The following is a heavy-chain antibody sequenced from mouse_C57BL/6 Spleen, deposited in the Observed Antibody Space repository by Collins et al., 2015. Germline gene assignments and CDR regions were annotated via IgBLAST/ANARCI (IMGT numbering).Heavy chain of an antibody. V-gene: IGHV9-3*01. CDR3: ARQLRLHYFDY. Sequence: QIQLVQSGPELKKPGETVKISCKASGYTFTTYGMSWVKQAPGKGLKWMGWINTYSGVPTYADDFKGRFAFSLETSASTAYLQINSLKNEDTATYFCARQLRLHYFDYWGQGTTLTVSS. CDR2: INTYSGVP. J-gene: IGHJ2*01. D-gene: IGHD3-2*02. CDR1: GYTFTTYG.